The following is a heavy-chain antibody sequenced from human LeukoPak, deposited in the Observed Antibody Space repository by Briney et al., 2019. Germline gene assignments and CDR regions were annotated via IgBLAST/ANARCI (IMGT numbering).Heavy chain of an antibody. V-gene: IGHV1-18*01. J-gene: IGHJ4*02. CDR2: ISAYNGNT. CDR1: GYTFTSYG. CDR3: ARGKPLDHGDYVSGY. D-gene: IGHD4-17*01. Sequence: ASVKVSCKASGYTFTSYGISWVRQAPGQGLEWMGWISAYNGNTNYAQKLQGRVTMTTDTSTSTAYMELRSLRSDDTAVYYCARGKPLDHGDYVSGYWGQGTLVTVSS.